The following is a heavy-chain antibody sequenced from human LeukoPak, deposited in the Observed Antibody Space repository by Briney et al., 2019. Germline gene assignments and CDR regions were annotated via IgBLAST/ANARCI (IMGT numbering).Heavy chain of an antibody. Sequence: SETLSLTCAVYGGSFSGYYWSWIRQPPGKGLEWIAEIHHSGSTKYNPSLTSRVTLSVDTSKTQCSLKLSSVTAADTAVYYCARDRGPAAAISAYWGQGTLVTVSS. D-gene: IGHD2-2*01. CDR2: IHHSGST. J-gene: IGHJ4*02. CDR3: ARDRGPAAAISAY. V-gene: IGHV4-34*01. CDR1: GGSFSGYY.